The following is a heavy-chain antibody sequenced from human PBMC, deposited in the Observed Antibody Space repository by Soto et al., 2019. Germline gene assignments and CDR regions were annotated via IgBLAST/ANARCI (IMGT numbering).Heavy chain of an antibody. J-gene: IGHJ4*02. CDR3: ARSGGLDRDFNY. D-gene: IGHD3-22*01. V-gene: IGHV1-69*01. Sequence: CGGTFSSDSFSWVRQAPGQGLEWMGGIIPMFDTPIYAQKFQDRVXXXXXXXXXXXYMQXXXXXXXXTXXYYCARSGGLDRDFNYWGQGSLVTVSS. CDR1: GGTFSSDS. CDR2: IIPMFDTP.